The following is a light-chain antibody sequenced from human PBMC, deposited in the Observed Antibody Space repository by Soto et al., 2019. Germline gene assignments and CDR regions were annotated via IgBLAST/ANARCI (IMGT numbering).Light chain of an antibody. CDR1: QSVXSNY. CDR3: QQNRCLPRT. V-gene: IGKV3-20*01. CDR2: GAF. J-gene: IGKJ1*01. Sequence: EISLTQSPCSLSFAQFERANFPCRASQSVXSNYLAWYWQNPGQAPRIPXYGAFKMATGSPDRFSGSGSATDFTLTICGEDAQDLALYCYQQNRCLPRTFGEGTKVDIK.